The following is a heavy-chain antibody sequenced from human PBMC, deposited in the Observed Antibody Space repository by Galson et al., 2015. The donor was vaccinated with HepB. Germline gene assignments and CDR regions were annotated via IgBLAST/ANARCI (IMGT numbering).Heavy chain of an antibody. CDR2: ISSSSSTI. CDR3: ARALGGGIAAAGTGYVDPLDY. D-gene: IGHD6-13*01. Sequence: SLRLSCAASGFTFSSYSMNWVRQAPGKGLEWVSYISSSSSTIYYADSVKGRFTISRDNAKNSLYLQMNSLRAEDTAVYYCARALGGGIAAAGTGYVDPLDYWGQGTLVTVSS. J-gene: IGHJ4*02. CDR1: GFTFSSYS. V-gene: IGHV3-48*01.